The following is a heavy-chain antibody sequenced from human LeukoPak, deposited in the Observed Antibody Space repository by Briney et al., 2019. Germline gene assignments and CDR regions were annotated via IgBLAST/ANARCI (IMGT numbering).Heavy chain of an antibody. V-gene: IGHV4-39*07. Sequence: PSETLSLTCTVSGGSISSSSYYWGWIRQPPGKGLEWIGSIYYSGSTYYNPSLKSRVTISVDTSKNQFSLKLSSVTAADTAVYYCARLSTVTTSFDYWGQGTLITVSS. J-gene: IGHJ4*02. CDR3: ARLSTVTTSFDY. CDR1: GGSISSSSYY. CDR2: IYYSGST. D-gene: IGHD4-17*01.